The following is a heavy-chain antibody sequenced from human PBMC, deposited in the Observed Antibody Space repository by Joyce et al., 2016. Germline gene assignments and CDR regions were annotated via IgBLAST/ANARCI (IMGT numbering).Heavy chain of an antibody. CDR1: GYSFTSYW. CDR3: ARVSWNYDFWTDGDY. J-gene: IGHJ4*02. Sequence: EVQLVQSGAEVKKPGESLRISCKGSGYSFTSYWIRWVRQMPGKGLEWMGRIDPSDSYTNYSPSFQGHVTISADKSISTAYLQWSSLKASDTAMYYCARVSWNYDFWTDGDYWGQGTLVTVSS. D-gene: IGHD3-3*01. CDR2: IDPSDSYT. V-gene: IGHV5-10-1*01.